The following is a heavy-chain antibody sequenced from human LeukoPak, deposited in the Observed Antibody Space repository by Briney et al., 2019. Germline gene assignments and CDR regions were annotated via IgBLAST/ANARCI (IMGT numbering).Heavy chain of an antibody. CDR2: INSDGSST. CDR3: ARGEGYDFWSGYYNVLFDY. D-gene: IGHD3-3*01. V-gene: IGHV3-74*01. Sequence: PGGSLRLSCAASGFTFSSYVMHWVRQAPGKGLVWVSRINSDGSSTSYADSVKGRFTISRDNAKNTLYLQMNSLRAEDTAVYYCARGEGYDFWSGYYNVLFDYWGQGTLVTVSS. J-gene: IGHJ4*02. CDR1: GFTFSSYV.